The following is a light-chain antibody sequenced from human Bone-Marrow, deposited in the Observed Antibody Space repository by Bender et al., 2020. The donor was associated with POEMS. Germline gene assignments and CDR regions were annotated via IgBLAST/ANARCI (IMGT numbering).Light chain of an antibody. V-gene: IGLV2-18*02. CDR1: SNDVGSYNR. CDR3: LSYTTSLTYV. J-gene: IGLJ3*02. CDR2: EVT. Sequence: QSALTHPPSVSGSPGQSVTMSCTGTSNDVGSYNRVSWYQQAPGRAPKLIIYEVTNRPSGVPNRFSGSRSGNTASLTISGLQADDEADYYCLSYTTSLTYVFGGGTKLTVL.